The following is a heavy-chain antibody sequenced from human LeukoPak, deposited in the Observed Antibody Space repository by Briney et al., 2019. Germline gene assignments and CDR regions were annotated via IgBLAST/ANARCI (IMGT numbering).Heavy chain of an antibody. J-gene: IGHJ6*03. V-gene: IGHV4-39*07. D-gene: IGHD4-17*01. CDR1: GGSISSSNYY. Sequence: SETLSLTCSVSGGSISSSNYYWNWIRQPTGKGLEWIGRVYNSGRTNYNPSLKSRVAMSLDMSNNQFSLKLRSVTAADTAVYFCAKSYGRPLPLKSTVTGKETHYYMDVWGKGTTVTISS. CDR3: AKSYGRPLPLKSTVTGKETHYYMDV. CDR2: VYNSGRT.